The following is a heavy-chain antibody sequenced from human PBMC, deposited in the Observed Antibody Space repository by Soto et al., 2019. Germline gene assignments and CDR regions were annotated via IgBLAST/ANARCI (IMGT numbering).Heavy chain of an antibody. CDR3: ARDPVRWLPGGHYFDY. J-gene: IGHJ4*02. V-gene: IGHV3-30-3*01. Sequence: QVQLVESGGGVVQPGRSLRLSCAASGFTFSSYAMHWVRQAPGKGLEWVAVISYDGSNKYYADSVKGRFTISRDNSKNPRYLQMNSLRAEDTAVYYCARDPVRWLPGGHYFDYWGQGTLVTVSS. CDR2: ISYDGSNK. CDR1: GFTFSSYA. D-gene: IGHD5-12*01.